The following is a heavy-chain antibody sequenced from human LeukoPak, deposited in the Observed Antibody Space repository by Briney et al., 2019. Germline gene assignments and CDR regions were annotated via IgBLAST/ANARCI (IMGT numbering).Heavy chain of an antibody. CDR2: IIPIFGTA. V-gene: IGHV1-69*05. Sequence: SAKVSCMASGGTFSSYAISWVRQAPGQGLEWMGRIIPIFGTANYAQKFQGRVTITTDESTSTAYMELSSLRSEDTAVYYCARDTWVDTAMISLNYYYYMDVWGKGTTVTVSS. J-gene: IGHJ6*03. CDR1: GGTFSSYA. CDR3: ARDTWVDTAMISLNYYYYMDV. D-gene: IGHD5-18*01.